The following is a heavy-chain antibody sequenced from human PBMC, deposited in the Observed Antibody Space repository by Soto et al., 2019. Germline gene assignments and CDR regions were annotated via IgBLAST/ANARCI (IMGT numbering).Heavy chain of an antibody. CDR3: ARGSRTRDY. Sequence: EVQLVESGGGLVQPGGSLIHSCAASGFTLSNYWMHWVRQAPGKGPVWVARIDNDGSSTTYADSVKGRFTISRDIAKNTMYLQMNSLRVEDTAIYYCARGSRTRDYWGQGTLVTVSS. CDR1: GFTLSNYW. D-gene: IGHD6-6*01. J-gene: IGHJ4*02. CDR2: IDNDGSST. V-gene: IGHV3-74*03.